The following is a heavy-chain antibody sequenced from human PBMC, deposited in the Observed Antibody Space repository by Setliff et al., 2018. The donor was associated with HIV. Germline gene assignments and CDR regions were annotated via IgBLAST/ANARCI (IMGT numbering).Heavy chain of an antibody. J-gene: IGHJ4*02. CDR3: ASSRPPDDSSGFLDH. Sequence: GGSLRLSCAASGFTFSTSWMTWVRQAPGQGLEWVANIKGDGSAHYYVDSAKGRFTISRDNAKNSLYLQMNSLRVDDTAIYYCASSRPPDDSSGFLDHWGQGTLVTVS. CDR2: IKGDGSAH. V-gene: IGHV3-7*03. D-gene: IGHD3-22*01. CDR1: GFTFSTSW.